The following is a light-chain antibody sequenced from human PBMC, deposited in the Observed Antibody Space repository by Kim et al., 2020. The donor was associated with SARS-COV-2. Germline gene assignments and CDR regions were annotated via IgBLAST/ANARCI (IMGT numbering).Light chain of an antibody. CDR2: GAS. CDR3: HQFDNWPRV. CDR1: QSVGSN. J-gene: IGKJ3*01. Sequence: VSPGERATLSCRASQSVGSNLAWYQQKPGQAPRLLIYGASRRATGVPARFSGSGSGTDFTLTISILQSEDFAVYYCHQFDNWPRVFGPGTKVDIK. V-gene: IGKV3-15*01.